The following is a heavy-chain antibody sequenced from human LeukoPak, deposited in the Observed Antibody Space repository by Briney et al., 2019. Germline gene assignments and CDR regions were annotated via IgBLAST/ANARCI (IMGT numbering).Heavy chain of an antibody. CDR3: ARAQSAGLDV. J-gene: IGHJ6*03. Sequence: QSGGSLRLSCAASGFTFSSYGMHWVRHAPGKGLEWVAFISYDRSKKYYPDSGKGRFTISRDNSNNTLYLQMNSLRVDDTAVYYCARAQSAGLDVWGRGTRVSVS. V-gene: IGHV3-30*03. CDR1: GFTFSSYG. D-gene: IGHD1-14*01. CDR2: ISYDRSKK.